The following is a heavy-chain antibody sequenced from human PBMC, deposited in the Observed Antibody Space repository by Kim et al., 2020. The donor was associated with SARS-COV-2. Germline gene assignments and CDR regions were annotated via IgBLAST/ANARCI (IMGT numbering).Heavy chain of an antibody. D-gene: IGHD2-15*01. J-gene: IGHJ4*02. CDR3: AGRLPYFDY. V-gene: IGHV4-4*07. Sequence: GSTNSNPSLNSRVTMSVDTSKNQFSLKLSSVTAADTAVYYCAGRLPYFDYWGQGTLVTVSS. CDR2: GST.